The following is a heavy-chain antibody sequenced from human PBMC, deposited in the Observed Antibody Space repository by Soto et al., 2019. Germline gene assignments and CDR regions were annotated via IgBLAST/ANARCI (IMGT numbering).Heavy chain of an antibody. Sequence: GGSLRLSCAASGFTFSSYSIHWVRQAPGKGLQWVAVISYDGTNKYYTDSVKGRFTISRDNSRNTLYLQMNSLRGEDTAVYYCARDRATASYYFDYWGQGALVTVSS. CDR2: ISYDGTNK. J-gene: IGHJ4*02. V-gene: IGHV3-30-3*01. CDR3: ARDRATASYYFDY. CDR1: GFTFSSYS. D-gene: IGHD4-4*01.